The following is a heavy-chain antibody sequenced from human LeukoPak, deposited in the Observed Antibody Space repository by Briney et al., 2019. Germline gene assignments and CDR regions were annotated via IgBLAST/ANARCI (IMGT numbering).Heavy chain of an antibody. Sequence: SETLSLTCTVSGGSISSYYWSWIRQPPGKGLEWIGNIYYSGSTNYNPSLKSRVTISVDTSKNQFSLKLSSVTAADTAVYYCARDRVVVVPAANPGYYYGMAVWGQGTTVTVYS. J-gene: IGHJ6*02. CDR1: GGSISSYY. V-gene: IGHV4-59*01. CDR3: ARDRVVVVPAANPGYYYGMAV. D-gene: IGHD2-2*01. CDR2: IYYSGST.